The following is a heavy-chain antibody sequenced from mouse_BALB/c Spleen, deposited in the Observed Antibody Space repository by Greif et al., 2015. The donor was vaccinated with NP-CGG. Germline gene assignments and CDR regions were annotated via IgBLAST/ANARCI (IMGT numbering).Heavy chain of an antibody. D-gene: IGHD1-2*01. CDR3: ARDRKLHYYGYDYAMDY. CDR2: IWAGGST. V-gene: IGHV2-9*02. J-gene: IGHJ4*01. Sequence: VKLQESGPGLVAPSQSLSITCTVSGFSLTSYGVHWVRQPPGKGLEWLGVIWAGGSTNYNSALMSRLSISKDNSKSQVFLKMNSLQTDDTAMYYCARDRKLHYYGYDYAMDYWGQGTSVTVSS. CDR1: GFSLTSYG.